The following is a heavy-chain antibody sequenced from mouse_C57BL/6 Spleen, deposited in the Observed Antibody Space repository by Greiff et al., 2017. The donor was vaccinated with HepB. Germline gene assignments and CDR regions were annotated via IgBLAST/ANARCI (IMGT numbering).Heavy chain of an antibody. V-gene: IGHV1-53*01. D-gene: IGHD2-1*01. CDR2: INPSTGGT. CDR3: ARSWLGNYDYFDY. J-gene: IGHJ2*01. CDR1: GYTFTSYW. Sequence: QVQLQQPGTELVKPGASVKLSCKASGYTFTSYWMHWVKQRPGQGLEWIGNINPSTGGTNYNEKFKSKATLTVDKSSSTAYMQLSSLTSEDSAVLYCARSWLGNYDYFDYWGQGTTLTVSS.